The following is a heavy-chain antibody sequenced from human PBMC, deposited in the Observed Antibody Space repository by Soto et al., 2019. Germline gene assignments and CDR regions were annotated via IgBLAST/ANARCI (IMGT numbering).Heavy chain of an antibody. D-gene: IGHD6-6*01. CDR1: GGSISSGDYY. V-gene: IGHV4-30-4*01. CDR2: IYYSGST. CDR3: ARKRPDGARLDP. Sequence: SETLSLTCTVSGGSISSGDYYWSWIRQPPGKGLEWIGYIYYSGSTYYNPSLKSRVTISVDTSKNQFSLKLSSVTAADTAVYYCARKRPDGARLDPWGQGTLVTVS. J-gene: IGHJ5*02.